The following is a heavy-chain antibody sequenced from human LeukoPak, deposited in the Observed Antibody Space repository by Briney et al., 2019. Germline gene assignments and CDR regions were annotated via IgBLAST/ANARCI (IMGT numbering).Heavy chain of an antibody. CDR1: GGSISSYY. V-gene: IGHV4-4*07. CDR2: IYTSGST. J-gene: IGHJ6*03. CDR3: ASLRITMVRGVSYYYMDV. D-gene: IGHD3-10*01. Sequence: SETPSLTCTVSGGSISSYYWSWIRQPAGKGLEWIGRIYTSGSTNYNPSLKSRVTISVDTSKNQFSLKLSSVTAADTAVYYCASLRITMVRGVSYYYMDVWGKGTTVTVSS.